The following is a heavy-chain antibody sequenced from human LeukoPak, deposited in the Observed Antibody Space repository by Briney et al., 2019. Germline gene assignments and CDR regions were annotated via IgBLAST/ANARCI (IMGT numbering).Heavy chain of an antibody. Sequence: GASVKVSCTASGYSFTGYYMHWVRQVPGQGLEWMGWINPSSGDTNYAQNFQGRVTMTRDTSISTAYMELSRLRSDDTAVYYCAREGWTTKSFDYWGQGTLVTASS. CDR3: AREGWTTKSFDY. CDR2: INPSSGDT. J-gene: IGHJ4*02. V-gene: IGHV1-2*02. CDR1: GYSFTGYY. D-gene: IGHD1-1*01.